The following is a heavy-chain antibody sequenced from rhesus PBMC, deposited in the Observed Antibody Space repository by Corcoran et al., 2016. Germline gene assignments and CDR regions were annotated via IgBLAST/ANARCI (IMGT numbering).Heavy chain of an antibody. CDR3: SRLGGWSVDY. V-gene: IGHV3S22*01. CDR2: IRSKANGGTT. D-gene: IGHD6S26*01. Sequence: EVHLVDSGGGLVQSGGSLRHSCAVSGFTISDYYMTWVGQAPGKGPEWVGFIRSKANGGTTEYAASVKGRFTISRDDSQYLASLQMNSLKPEYTAVFYWSRLGGWSVDYWGPGVLVTVSS. CDR1: GFTISDYY. J-gene: IGHJ4*01.